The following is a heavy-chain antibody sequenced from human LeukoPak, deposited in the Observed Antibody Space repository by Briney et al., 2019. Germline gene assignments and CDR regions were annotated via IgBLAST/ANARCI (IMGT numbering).Heavy chain of an antibody. CDR3: ARSKASIAVAGIFDY. J-gene: IGHJ4*02. CDR2: IYSGGST. D-gene: IGHD6-19*01. Sequence: GGSLRLSCAASGITVSSNYMSWVRQAPGKGLEWVSIIYSGGSTYYTDSVKGRFTISRDNSKNTLYLQMNSLRAEDTAVYYCARSKASIAVAGIFDYWGQGTLVTVSS. CDR1: GITVSSNY. V-gene: IGHV3-66*01.